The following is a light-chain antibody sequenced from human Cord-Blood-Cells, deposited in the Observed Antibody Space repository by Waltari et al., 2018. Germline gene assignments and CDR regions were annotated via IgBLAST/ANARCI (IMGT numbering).Light chain of an antibody. V-gene: IGLV2-14*01. CDR1: RSDVGGYNY. CDR2: EVS. Sequence: QSALTQPASVSGSPGQSITISCTGTRSDVGGYNYVSWYQQHPGKAPKLMIYEVSNRPSGVSNRFSGSKSGNTASLTISGLQAEDEADYYCSSHTSSSTLVFGGGTKLTVL. CDR3: SSHTSSSTLV. J-gene: IGLJ2*01.